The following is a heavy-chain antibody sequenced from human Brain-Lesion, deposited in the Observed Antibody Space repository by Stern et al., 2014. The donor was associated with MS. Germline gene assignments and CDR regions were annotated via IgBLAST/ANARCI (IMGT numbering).Heavy chain of an antibody. CDR1: GFTFDDYA. CDR2: ISGNSGTI. V-gene: IGHV3-9*01. CDR3: ARDITGSSAYFAY. Sequence: VQLVQSGGDLVQPGRSLRLSCAAFGFTFDDYAMHWVRQAPGKGLEWVGGISGNSGTIGYADSVKGRFTTSRDNAYSSLYLQMNSLRPEDTALYYCARDITGSSAYFAYWGQGTLVTVSS. J-gene: IGHJ4*02. D-gene: IGHD1-14*01.